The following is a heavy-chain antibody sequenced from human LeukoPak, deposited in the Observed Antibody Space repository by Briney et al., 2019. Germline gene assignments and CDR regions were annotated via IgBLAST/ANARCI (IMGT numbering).Heavy chain of an antibody. CDR1: GFTFSGCA. D-gene: IGHD6-13*01. Sequence: GGSLRLSCAASGFTFSGCAVHWFRQAPGKGPEWVSAISDNGVRTYYADSVKGRFTISRDNSKNTLYLQMNSLRTEDTAVYYCAKGGSSSWNSWGQGTLVTVSS. J-gene: IGHJ4*02. CDR3: AKGGSSSWNS. CDR2: ISDNGVRT. V-gene: IGHV3-23*01.